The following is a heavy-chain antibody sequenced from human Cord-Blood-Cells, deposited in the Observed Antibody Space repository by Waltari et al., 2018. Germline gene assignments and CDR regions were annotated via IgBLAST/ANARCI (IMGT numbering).Heavy chain of an antibody. CDR3: ARGVDCSSTSCYNWFDP. CDR1: GYTFTGYY. J-gene: IGHJ5*02. D-gene: IGHD2-2*01. Sequence: QVQLVQSGAEVKKPGASVKVSCKASGYTFTGYYMHWVRQAPGQGLEWMGWINPNGGGTNYAQKFQGRVTMTRDTSISTAYMELSRLRSDDTAVYYCARGVDCSSTSCYNWFDPWGQGTLVTVSS. V-gene: IGHV1-2*02. CDR2: INPNGGGT.